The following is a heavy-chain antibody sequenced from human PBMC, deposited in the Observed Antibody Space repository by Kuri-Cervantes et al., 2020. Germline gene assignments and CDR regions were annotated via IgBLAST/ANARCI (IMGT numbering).Heavy chain of an antibody. CDR3: TRELGEMATSYFDY. CDR1: GFTFSSYS. J-gene: IGHJ4*02. CDR2: ISSSSSYI. V-gene: IGHV3-21*01. D-gene: IGHD5-24*01. Sequence: GGSLRLSCAASGFTFSSYSMNWVRQAPGKGLEGVSSISSSSSYIYYADSVKGRFTISRDNSKNTLYLQMDSLRAEDTAVYYCTRELGEMATSYFDYWGQGTLVTVSS.